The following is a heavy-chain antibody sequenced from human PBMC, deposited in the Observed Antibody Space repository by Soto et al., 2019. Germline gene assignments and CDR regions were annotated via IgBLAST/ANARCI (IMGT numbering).Heavy chain of an antibody. Sequence: EVQLVESEGGLVQPGGSLRLSCAASGFTFSDHYMDWVRQAPGKGLEWVGRTRNKANSYTTEYAASVKGRFTISRDDSKNSLYLQMNSLKTEDTAVYYCAREGGSGSYYYYYGMDVWGQGTTVTVSS. V-gene: IGHV3-72*01. CDR2: TRNKANSYTT. CDR3: AREGGSGSYYYYYGMDV. J-gene: IGHJ6*02. CDR1: GFTFSDHY. D-gene: IGHD3-10*01.